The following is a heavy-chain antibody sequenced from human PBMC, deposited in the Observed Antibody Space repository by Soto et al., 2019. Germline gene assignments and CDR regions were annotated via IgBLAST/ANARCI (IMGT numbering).Heavy chain of an antibody. Sequence: GGSLRLSCAASGFTFSSYAMSWVRQAPGKGLEWVSAISGSGGSTYYADSVKGRFTISRDNSKNTLYLQMNSLRAEDAAVYYCAKRKINDYGDYRTYYGMDVWGQGTTVTVSS. V-gene: IGHV3-23*01. J-gene: IGHJ6*02. CDR1: GFTFSSYA. CDR2: ISGSGGST. CDR3: AKRKINDYGDYRTYYGMDV. D-gene: IGHD4-17*01.